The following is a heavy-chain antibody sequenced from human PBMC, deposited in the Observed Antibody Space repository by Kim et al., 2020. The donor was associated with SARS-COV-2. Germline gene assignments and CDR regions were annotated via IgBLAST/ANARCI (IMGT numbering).Heavy chain of an antibody. D-gene: IGHD3-9*01. CDR2: IYSGGST. J-gene: IGHJ6*02. Sequence: GGSLRLSCAASGFTVSSNYMSWVRQAPGKGLEWVSVIYSGGSTYYADSVKGRFTISRDNSKNTLYLQMNSLRAEDTAVYYCARVCNLGVLRYLDYYGMDVWGQGTTVTVSS. CDR1: GFTVSSNY. V-gene: IGHV3-53*01. CDR3: ARVCNLGVLRYLDYYGMDV.